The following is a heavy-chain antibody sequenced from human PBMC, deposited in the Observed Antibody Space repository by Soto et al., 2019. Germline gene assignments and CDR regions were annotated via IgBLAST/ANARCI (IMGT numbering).Heavy chain of an antibody. CDR1: GFTFSSYA. CDR2: ISYDGSNK. Sequence: PGGALRLSCAASGFTFSSYAMHWVRPAPGKGLEGVAVISYDGSNKYYADSVKGRFTISRDNSKNALYLQMNSLRAEDTAVYYCARGAAAGNYDYYYGMDVWGKGNPGQRHL. V-gene: IGHV3-30-3*01. CDR3: ARGAAAGNYDYYYGMDV. J-gene: IGHJ6*04. D-gene: IGHD6-13*01.